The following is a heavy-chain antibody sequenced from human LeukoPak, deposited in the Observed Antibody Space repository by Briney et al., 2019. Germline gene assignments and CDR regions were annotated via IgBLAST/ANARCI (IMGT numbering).Heavy chain of an antibody. CDR1: GFTFSSYA. D-gene: IGHD6-19*01. CDR2: ISSNGGST. CDR3: ATDADYSSGWPRFDY. V-gene: IGHV3-64*01. Sequence: GGSLRLSCAASGFTFSSYAMHWVRQAPGKGLEYVSAISSNGGSTYYANSVKGRFTISRDNSKNTLYLQMGSLRAEDMAVYYCATDADYSSGWPRFDYWGQGTLVTVSS. J-gene: IGHJ4*02.